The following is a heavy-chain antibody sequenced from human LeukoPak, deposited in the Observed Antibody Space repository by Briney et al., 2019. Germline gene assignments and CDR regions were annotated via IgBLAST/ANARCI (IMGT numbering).Heavy chain of an antibody. CDR2: ISAYNGNT. Sequence: ASVKVSCKASGYTFTSYGISWVRQAPGQGLEWMGWISAYNGNTNYAQKLQGRVTMTTDTSTSTAYMELRSLRSDDTAVYYCARDMGWLRLGGSYGMDVWGQGTTVTVSS. D-gene: IGHD5-12*01. V-gene: IGHV1-18*01. CDR3: ARDMGWLRLGGSYGMDV. CDR1: GYTFTSYG. J-gene: IGHJ6*02.